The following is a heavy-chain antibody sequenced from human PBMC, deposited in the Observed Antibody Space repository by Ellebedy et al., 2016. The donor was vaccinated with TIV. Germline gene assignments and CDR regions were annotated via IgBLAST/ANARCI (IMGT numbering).Heavy chain of an antibody. CDR1: GFTFSDYY. D-gene: IGHD3-10*01. CDR3: AKDRMDGSGSRGADY. J-gene: IGHJ4*02. Sequence: GGSLRLSXAASGFTFSDYYMTWIRQAPGKGLEWVAVISYDGSNKYYADSVKGRFTISRDNSKNTLYLQMNSLRAEDTAVYYCAKDRMDGSGSRGADYWGQGTLVTVSS. V-gene: IGHV3-30*18. CDR2: ISYDGSNK.